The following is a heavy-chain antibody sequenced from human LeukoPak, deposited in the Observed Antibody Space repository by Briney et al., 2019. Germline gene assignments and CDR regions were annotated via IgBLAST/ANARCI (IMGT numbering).Heavy chain of an antibody. CDR1: GGTFSSYA. D-gene: IGHD1-26*01. CDR3: ARAYGGSYDLDAFDI. V-gene: IGHV1-69*05. Sequence: GASVKVSCKASGGTFSSYAISWVRQAPGQGLEWMGRIIPIFGTANYAQKFQGRVTITTDESTSTAYMELSSLRSEDTAVYYCARAYGGSYDLDAFDIWGQGTMVTVSS. CDR2: IIPIFGTA. J-gene: IGHJ3*02.